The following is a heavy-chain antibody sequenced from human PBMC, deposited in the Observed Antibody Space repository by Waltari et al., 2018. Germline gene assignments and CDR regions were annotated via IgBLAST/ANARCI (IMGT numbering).Heavy chain of an antibody. CDR3: ARDGYDSSGTFDY. J-gene: IGHJ4*02. D-gene: IGHD3-22*01. V-gene: IGHV3-48*03. CDR1: GFTFSSYE. Sequence: VQLVESGGGLVQPGGSLRLSCAASGFTFSSYEMNWVRQAPGKGLEWVSYISSSGSTIYYADSVKGRFTISRDNAKNSLYLQMNSLRAEDTAVYYCARDGYDSSGTFDYWGQGTLVTVSS. CDR2: ISSSGSTI.